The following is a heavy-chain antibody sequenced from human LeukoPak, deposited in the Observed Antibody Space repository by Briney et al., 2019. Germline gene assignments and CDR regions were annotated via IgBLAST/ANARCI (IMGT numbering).Heavy chain of an antibody. CDR1: GGSISSSSYY. V-gene: IGHV4-39*01. CDR2: IYYSGST. D-gene: IGHD1-26*01. Sequence: PSETLSLTCTVSGGSISSSSYYWGWIRQPPGKGLEWIGSIYYSGSTYYNPSLKSRVTISVDTSKNQFSLKLSSVAAADTAVYYCAGHYSGSYYYPGYFDYWGQGILVTVSS. CDR3: AGHYSGSYYYPGYFDY. J-gene: IGHJ4*02.